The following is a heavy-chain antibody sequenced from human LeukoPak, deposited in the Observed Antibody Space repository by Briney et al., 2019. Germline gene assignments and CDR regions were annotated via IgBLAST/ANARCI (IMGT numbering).Heavy chain of an antibody. D-gene: IGHD2-2*01. J-gene: IGHJ6*03. CDR2: ISSSGSTI. CDR3: ARDSFGGAYDCSSTSCYSYYYYYMDV. Sequence: GGSLRLSCAASGFTFSDYYMSWIRQAPGKGLEWVSYISSSGSTIYYADSVKGRFTISRDNAKNSLYLQMNSLRAEDTAVYYCARDSFGGAYDCSSTSCYSYYYYYMDVWGKGTTVTISS. CDR1: GFTFSDYY. V-gene: IGHV3-11*01.